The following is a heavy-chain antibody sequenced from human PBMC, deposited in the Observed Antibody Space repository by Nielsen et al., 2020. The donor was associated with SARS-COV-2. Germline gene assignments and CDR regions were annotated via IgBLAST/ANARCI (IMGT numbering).Heavy chain of an antibody. D-gene: IGHD3-10*01. J-gene: IGHJ4*02. Sequence: SGPTLVKSTQTLTLTCTFSGFSLSTSGMCVSWIRQPPGKALEWLARIDWDDDKYYSTSLKTRLTVSKDTSKNQVALTMTNMDPVDTATYYCARMDGSGSSRYFDYWGQGTLVTVSS. CDR2: IDWDDDK. CDR3: ARMDGSGSSRYFDY. CDR1: GFSLSTSGMC. V-gene: IGHV2-70*11.